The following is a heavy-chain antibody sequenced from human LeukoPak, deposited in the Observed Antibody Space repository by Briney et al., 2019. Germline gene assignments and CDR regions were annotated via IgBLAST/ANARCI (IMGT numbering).Heavy chain of an antibody. Sequence: PSETLSLNCTVSGGSVSSYYWSWVRQPPGEGLEWIAYVHNSGSTNYNPSLRSRVVIAVDRSKNQFSLKMNSVTAADTAVYYCVRDWEGFNFDIWGQGTMVTVSS. CDR2: VHNSGST. V-gene: IGHV4-59*02. J-gene: IGHJ3*02. D-gene: IGHD1-26*01. CDR1: GGSVSSYY. CDR3: VRDWEGFNFDI.